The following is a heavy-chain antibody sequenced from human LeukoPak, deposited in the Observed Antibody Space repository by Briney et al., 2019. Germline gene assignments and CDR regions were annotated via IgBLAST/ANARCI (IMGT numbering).Heavy chain of an antibody. Sequence: GGSLRLSCAASGFTFSSYWMHWVRQAPGKGLVWVSRINSDGSSTSYADSVKGRFTISRDNAKNTLYLQMNSLRAEDTAVYYCALTMIPGDAFDIWGQGTMVTVSS. CDR2: INSDGSST. CDR3: ALTMIPGDAFDI. V-gene: IGHV3-74*01. CDR1: GFTFSSYW. J-gene: IGHJ3*02. D-gene: IGHD3-22*01.